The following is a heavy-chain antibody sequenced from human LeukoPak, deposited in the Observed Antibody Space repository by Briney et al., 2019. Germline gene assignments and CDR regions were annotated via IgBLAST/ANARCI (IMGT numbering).Heavy chain of an antibody. J-gene: IGHJ6*02. CDR1: GFTFSSYE. CDR2: ISSSGSTI. Sequence: GGSLKLSCAASGFTFSSYEMNWVRQAPGKGLEWVSYISSSGSTIYYADSVKGRFTISRDNAKNSLYLQMNSLRAEDTAVYYCARERAGLFYYGMDVWGQGTTVTVSS. CDR3: ARERAGLFYYGMDV. D-gene: IGHD1-14*01. V-gene: IGHV3-48*03.